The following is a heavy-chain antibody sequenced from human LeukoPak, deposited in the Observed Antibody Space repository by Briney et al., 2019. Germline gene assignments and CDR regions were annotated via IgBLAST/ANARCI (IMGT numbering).Heavy chain of an antibody. CDR2: MSFDENIK. CDR3: ATLYSYGYFDY. V-gene: IGHV3-30*03. Sequence: GRSLRLSCAASGFTFSTYAMHWVRQAPGKGLEWVAVMSFDENIKYYADPVKGRFTISRDNSKNTLYLQMNSLRVDDTAVYYCATLYSYGYFDYWGQGTLVTVSS. CDR1: GFTFSTYA. D-gene: IGHD5-18*01. J-gene: IGHJ4*02.